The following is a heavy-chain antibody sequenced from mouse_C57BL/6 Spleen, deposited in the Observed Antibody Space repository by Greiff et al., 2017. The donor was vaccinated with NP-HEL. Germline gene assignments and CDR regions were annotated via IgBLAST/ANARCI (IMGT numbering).Heavy chain of an antibody. CDR1: GYTFTDYY. CDR3: ARSGDYGYAMDY. J-gene: IGHJ4*01. CDR2: INPYNGGT. D-gene: IGHD2-4*01. V-gene: IGHV1-19*01. Sequence: VQLQQSGPVLVKPGASVKMSCKASGYTFTDYYMNWVKQSHGKSLEWIGVINPYNGGTSYNQKFKGKATLTVDKSSSTAYMELNSLTSEDSAVYYCARSGDYGYAMDYWGQGTSVTVSS.